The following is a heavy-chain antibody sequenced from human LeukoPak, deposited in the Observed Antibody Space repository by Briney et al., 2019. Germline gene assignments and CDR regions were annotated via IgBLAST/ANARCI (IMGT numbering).Heavy chain of an antibody. D-gene: IGHD4-17*01. Sequence: GGSLRLSCAASGFTFSSYAMHWVRQAPGKGLEWVAVISYDGNNKYYADSVKGRFTISRDNSKNTLSLQMNSLRAEDTAVYYCARFGNPYGDYVPGFYGLDYWGQGTLVTVSS. CDR1: GFTFSSYA. CDR3: ARFGNPYGDYVPGFYGLDY. V-gene: IGHV3-30-3*01. J-gene: IGHJ4*02. CDR2: ISYDGNNK.